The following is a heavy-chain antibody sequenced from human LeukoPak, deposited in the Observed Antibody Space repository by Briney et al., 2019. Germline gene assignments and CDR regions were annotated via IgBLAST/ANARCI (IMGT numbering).Heavy chain of an antibody. V-gene: IGHV3-64D*06. CDR2: ISSNGDNT. J-gene: IGHJ4*02. Sequence: GGSLRLSCSVSGFTFSTHVMHWVRQAPGKGLEYVSAISSNGDNTYYADSVKGRFTISRDNSKNTLYLQMSSLRAADTAVYYCVRGAGYWGQGTLVTVSS. CDR1: GFTFSTHV. CDR3: VRGAGY.